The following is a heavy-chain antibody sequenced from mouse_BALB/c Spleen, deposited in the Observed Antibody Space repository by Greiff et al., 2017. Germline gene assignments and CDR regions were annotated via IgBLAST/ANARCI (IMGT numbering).Heavy chain of an antibody. V-gene: IGHV1-62-2*01. D-gene: IGHD3-1*01. CDR3: ARHGANSYWYFDV. Sequence: VMLVESGAGLVKPGASVKLSCKASGYTFPEYIIHWVKQRSGQGLEGIGWFYPGSGSIKNNEKFKDKATLTADKSSSTVYMELSRLTSEDSAVYFCARHGANSYWYFDVWGAGTTVTVSS. J-gene: IGHJ1*01. CDR2: FYPGSGSI. CDR1: GYTFPEYI.